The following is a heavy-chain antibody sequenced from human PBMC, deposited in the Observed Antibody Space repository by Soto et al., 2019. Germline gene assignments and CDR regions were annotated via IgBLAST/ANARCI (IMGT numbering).Heavy chain of an antibody. V-gene: IGHV6-1*01. D-gene: IGHD3-3*01. CDR2: TYYRSKWYN. CDR1: GDSVSSNSAA. Sequence: QSQTLSLTCAISGDSVSSNSAAWNWIRQSPSRGLEWLGRTYYRSKWYNDYAVSVKSRITINPDTSKNQFSLQLNSVTPEDTAVYYCAREWHRGGFLEWLLPFDYWGQGTLVTVSS. J-gene: IGHJ4*02. CDR3: AREWHRGGFLEWLLPFDY.